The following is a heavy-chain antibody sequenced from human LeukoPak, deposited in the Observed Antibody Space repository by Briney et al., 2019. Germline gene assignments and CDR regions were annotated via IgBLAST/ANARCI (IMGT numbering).Heavy chain of an antibody. Sequence: GGSLRLSCAASGFTFSSHAMHWVRQAPGKGLEWVAVISYDGSNKYYADSVKGRFTISRDNSKNTQYLQMNSLRAEDTAVYYCARPLAYCGGDCFGDYYYYGMDVWGQGTTVTVSS. D-gene: IGHD2-21*02. CDR2: ISYDGSNK. V-gene: IGHV3-30-3*01. CDR1: GFTFSSHA. J-gene: IGHJ6*02. CDR3: ARPLAYCGGDCFGDYYYYGMDV.